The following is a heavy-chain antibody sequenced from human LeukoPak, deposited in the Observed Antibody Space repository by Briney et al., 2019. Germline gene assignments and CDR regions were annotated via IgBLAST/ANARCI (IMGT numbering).Heavy chain of an antibody. CDR2: IYYSGST. D-gene: IGHD3/OR15-3a*01. CDR1: GGSISSYY. J-gene: IGHJ4*02. V-gene: IGHV4-59*01. CDR3: ARVGTGSFDY. Sequence: SETLSLTCTVSGGSISSYYWNWIRQPPRKGLEWIGYIYYSGSTNYNPSLKSRVTISIDTSKNQFSLKLNSVTAADTAVYYCARVGTGSFDYWGQGTLVTVSS.